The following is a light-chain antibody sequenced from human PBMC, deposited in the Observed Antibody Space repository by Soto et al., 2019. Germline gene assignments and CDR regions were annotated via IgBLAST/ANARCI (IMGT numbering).Light chain of an antibody. Sequence: QSVLTQPPSASGSPGQSVTISCTGTSSDVGGYNYVSWYQHHPGKAPKLIIYDVSNRPSGVPDRFSGSKSGNTASLTVSGLQAEDEADYYCSTYTSSSTYVFGTGTKVTVL. V-gene: IGLV2-8*01. CDR2: DVS. J-gene: IGLJ1*01. CDR1: SSDVGGYNY. CDR3: STYTSSSTYV.